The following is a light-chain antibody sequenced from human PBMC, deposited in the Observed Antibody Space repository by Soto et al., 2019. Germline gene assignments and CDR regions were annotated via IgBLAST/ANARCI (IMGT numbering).Light chain of an antibody. J-gene: IGKJ1*01. V-gene: IGKV1-39*01. CDR3: QHSYITWP. Sequence: DIQMTQSPSSLSASIGDRVTITCRASQGISTYLNWYQQKPGKAPKLPINGASSLQSGVPSSISDSGSGTDFPLTISSLQPEDFATYYCQHSYITWPFGQGTKVEIK. CDR2: GAS. CDR1: QGISTY.